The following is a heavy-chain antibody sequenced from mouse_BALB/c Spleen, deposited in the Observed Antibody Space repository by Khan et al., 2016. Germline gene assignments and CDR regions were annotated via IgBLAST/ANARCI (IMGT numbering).Heavy chain of an antibody. CDR2: IDPANGNT. D-gene: IGHD2-4*01. V-gene: IGHV14-3*02. J-gene: IGHJ4*01. CDR3: ATVYYDYDDAMDY. Sequence: VQLKESGAELVKPGASVKLSCTASGFNIKETYMHWVKQRPEQGLEWIGRIDPANGNTKYDPKFQGKATITADTSSNTAYLQLSSLTSEDTAVYYCATVYYDYDDAMDYWGQGTSVTVSS. CDR1: GFNIKETY.